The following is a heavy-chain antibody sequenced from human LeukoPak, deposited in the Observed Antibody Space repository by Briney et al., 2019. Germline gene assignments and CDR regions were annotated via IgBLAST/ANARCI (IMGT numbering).Heavy chain of an antibody. V-gene: IGHV3-23*01. Sequence: GGSLRLSCAASGFTFSNNAMSWVRQAPGKGLEWVSAISGSGGSTNYADSVKGRFTISRDNSKNTLYLQMNSLRAEDTAVYYCAKAVSQQLVTYYYYGMDVWGQGTTVTVSS. CDR1: GFTFSNNA. CDR2: ISGSGGST. D-gene: IGHD6-13*01. CDR3: AKAVSQQLVTYYYYGMDV. J-gene: IGHJ6*02.